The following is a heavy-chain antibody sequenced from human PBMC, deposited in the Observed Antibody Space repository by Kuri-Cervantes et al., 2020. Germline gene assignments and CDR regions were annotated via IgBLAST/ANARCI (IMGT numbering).Heavy chain of an antibody. CDR2: TYYRSKWYN. Sequence: LRLSCAISGDSVSSNSAAWNWIRQSPSRGLEWLGRTYYRSKWYNDYAVSVKSRITINPDTSKNQFSLKLSSVTAADTAVYYCARFRLGYCSGGSCYSWWTRLYNWFDPWGQGTLVTVSS. CDR3: ARFRLGYCSGGSCYSWWTRLYNWFDP. J-gene: IGHJ5*02. V-gene: IGHV6-1*01. CDR1: GDSVSSNSAA. D-gene: IGHD2-15*01.